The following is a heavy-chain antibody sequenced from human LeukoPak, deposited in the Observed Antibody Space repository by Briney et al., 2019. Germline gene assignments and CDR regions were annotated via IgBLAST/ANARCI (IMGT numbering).Heavy chain of an antibody. Sequence: SETLSLTCAVSGYSISSGYYWGWIRQPPGKGLEGIGSIYHSGSTYYNPSLKSRVTISVDTSKNQFSLKLSSVTAADTAVYYCARVVYDILTGYGNYFDYWGQGTLVTVSS. D-gene: IGHD3-9*01. CDR1: GYSISSGYY. CDR2: IYHSGST. J-gene: IGHJ4*02. V-gene: IGHV4-38-2*01. CDR3: ARVVYDILTGYGNYFDY.